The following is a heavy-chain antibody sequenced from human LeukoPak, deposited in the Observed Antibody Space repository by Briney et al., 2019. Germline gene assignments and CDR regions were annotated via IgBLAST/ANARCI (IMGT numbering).Heavy chain of an antibody. Sequence: SGTLSLTCAVSGGSISSSNWWSWVRQPPGKGLEWIGSIYYSGTTYYNPSLKSRVTISVDTSKKQFSLKLTSVTAADTALYYCARVYGGNWYAYYFDYWGQGTLVTVSS. CDR1: GGSISSSNW. CDR3: ARVYGGNWYAYYFDY. V-gene: IGHV4-4*02. J-gene: IGHJ4*02. CDR2: IYYSGTT. D-gene: IGHD1-1*01.